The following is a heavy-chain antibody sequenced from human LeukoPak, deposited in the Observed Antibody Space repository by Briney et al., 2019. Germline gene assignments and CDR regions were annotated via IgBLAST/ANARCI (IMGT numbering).Heavy chain of an antibody. D-gene: IGHD5-12*01. CDR1: GYTSTGYY. J-gene: IGHJ4*02. CDR3: AKNPYEYYFDY. V-gene: IGHV1-2*02. CDR2: INPNSGDT. Sequence: ASVKVSCKASGYTSTGYYMHWLRQAPGQGLEWMGWINPNSGDTNYAQEFQGRVTMTRDTSISTAYMELSRLTSDDTAVYYCAKNPYEYYFDYWGQGTLVTVSS.